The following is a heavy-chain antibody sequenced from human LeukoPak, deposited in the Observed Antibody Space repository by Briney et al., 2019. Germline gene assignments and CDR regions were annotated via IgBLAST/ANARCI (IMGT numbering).Heavy chain of an antibody. Sequence: GGSLRLSCAASGFTFSSYAMSWVRQAPGKGLEWVSTISGSGDNTYYADSVKGRFTISRDNAKNSLYLQMNSLRAEDTAVYYCARDLTGTLSMDVWGKGTTVTVSS. CDR2: ISGSGDNT. CDR3: ARDLTGTLSMDV. J-gene: IGHJ6*03. CDR1: GFTFSSYA. V-gene: IGHV3-23*01. D-gene: IGHD1-20*01.